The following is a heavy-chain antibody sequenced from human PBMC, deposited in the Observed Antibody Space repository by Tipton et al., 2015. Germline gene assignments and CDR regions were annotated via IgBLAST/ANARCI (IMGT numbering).Heavy chain of an antibody. Sequence: TLSLTCSVSGSSVSSGNYYWSWIRQPPGKGLEWIGYVSHSDTSHYNPSLKSRVTISVDTSKNQFSLKLSSVTAADTAVYYCAKDRVKQQLEYCFDHWGQGTLVTVSS. J-gene: IGHJ4*02. CDR2: VSHSDTS. V-gene: IGHV4-61*01. D-gene: IGHD6-13*01. CDR1: GSSVSSGNYY. CDR3: AKDRVKQQLEYCFDH.